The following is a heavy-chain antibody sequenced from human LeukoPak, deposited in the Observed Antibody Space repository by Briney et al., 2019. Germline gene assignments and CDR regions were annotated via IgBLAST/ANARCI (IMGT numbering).Heavy chain of an antibody. V-gene: IGHV3-30*02. CDR2: IRYDGSKK. D-gene: IGHD3-10*01. CDR1: GFTFSSYE. CDR3: AKVITMVRGVIIGDGFDY. J-gene: IGHJ4*02. Sequence: GGSLRLSCAASGFTFSSYEMNWVRQAPGKGLEWVAFIRYDGSKKYYADSVKGRFTISRDNSKNTLYLQMNSLRAEDTVVYYCAKVITMVRGVIIGDGFDYWGQGTLVTVSS.